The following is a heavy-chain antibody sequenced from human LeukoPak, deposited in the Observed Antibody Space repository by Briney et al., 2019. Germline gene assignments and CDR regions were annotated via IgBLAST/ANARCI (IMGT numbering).Heavy chain of an antibody. CDR1: GFSFDTHG. D-gene: IGHD3-16*01. CDR2: IWYDGKKE. V-gene: IGHV3-33*01. Sequence: GKSLRLSCAASGFSFDTHGMHWVRQAPGKGLEWVAVIWYDGKKEYYADSVKGRFTISRDNSKKSLFLQMSGLRAEDTALYYCARDVFADSSGGSFDFWGQGTLVTVSS. CDR3: ARDVFADSSGGSFDF. J-gene: IGHJ4*02.